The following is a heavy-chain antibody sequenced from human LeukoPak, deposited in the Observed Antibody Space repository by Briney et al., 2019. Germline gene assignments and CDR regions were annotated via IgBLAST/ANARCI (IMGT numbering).Heavy chain of an antibody. V-gene: IGHV1-69*01. D-gene: IGHD3-22*01. J-gene: IGHJ3*02. Sequence: SVKVSFKASGGTFSSYAISWVRQAPGQGLEWMGGIIPIFGTANYAQKFQGRVTITADESTSTAYMELSSLRSEDTAVYYCARDLRAGTMIAHAFDIWGQGTMVTVSS. CDR1: GGTFSSYA. CDR3: ARDLRAGTMIAHAFDI. CDR2: IIPIFGTA.